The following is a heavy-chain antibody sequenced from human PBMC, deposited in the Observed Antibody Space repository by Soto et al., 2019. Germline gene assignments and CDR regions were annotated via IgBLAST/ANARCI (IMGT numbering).Heavy chain of an antibody. D-gene: IGHD2-2*01. CDR1: GFTFSDYY. CDR3: ARDHCSSTSCYAGRDAFDI. CDR2: ISSSGSTI. V-gene: IGHV3-11*01. Sequence: GGSLRLSCAASGFTFSDYYMSWIRQAPGKGLEWVSYISSSGSTIYYADSVKGRFTISRDNAKNSLYLQMNSLRAEDTAVYYCARDHCSSTSCYAGRDAFDIWGQGTMVTVSS. J-gene: IGHJ3*02.